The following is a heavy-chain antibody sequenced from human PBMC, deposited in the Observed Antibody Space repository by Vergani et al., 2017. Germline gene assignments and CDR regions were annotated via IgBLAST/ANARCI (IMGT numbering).Heavy chain of an antibody. J-gene: IGHJ6*03. CDR1: GGTFSSYA. V-gene: IGHV1-69*01. CDR3: ASGYCSSTSCYRVGGYYYYYMDV. D-gene: IGHD2-2*01. CDR2: IIPIFCTA. Sequence: QVQLVQSGAEVKKPGSSVKVSCKASGGTFSSYAISWVRQAPGQGLEWMGGIIPIFCTANYAQKFQGRVTITADESTSTAYMELSSLRSEDTAVYYCASGYCSSTSCYRVGGYYYYYMDVWGKGTTVTVSS.